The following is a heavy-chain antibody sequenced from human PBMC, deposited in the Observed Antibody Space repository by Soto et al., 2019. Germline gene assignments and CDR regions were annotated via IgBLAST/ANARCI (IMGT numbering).Heavy chain of an antibody. CDR2: IHHSGST. D-gene: IGHD5-12*01. J-gene: IGHJ5*02. CDR3: AAGGGLPRYH. CDR1: GGSISSGGYS. Sequence: QLQLQESGSGLVKPSQTLSLTCAVSGGSISSGGYSWSWIRQPPGKGLEWIGHIHHSGSTYYNPSLKSRVTISVDRSKNQFPLKLSSVTAADTAVYYCAAGGGLPRYHWGQGTLVTVSS. V-gene: IGHV4-30-2*01.